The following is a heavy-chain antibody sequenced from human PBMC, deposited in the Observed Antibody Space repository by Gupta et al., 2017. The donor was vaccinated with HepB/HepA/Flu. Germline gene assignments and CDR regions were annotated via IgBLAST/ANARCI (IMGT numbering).Heavy chain of an antibody. V-gene: IGHV4-39*01. CDR3: ARHAGGRDAFDI. J-gene: IGHJ3*02. CDR1: GGSISSSSYY. D-gene: IGHD3-16*01. Sequence: QLQLQESGPGLVKPSETLSLTCTVSGGSISSSSYYWGWIRQPPGKGLEWIGSIYYSGSTYYNPSLKSRVTISVDTSKNQFSLKLSSVTAADTAVYYCARHAGGRDAFDIWGQGTMVTVSS. CDR2: IYYSGST.